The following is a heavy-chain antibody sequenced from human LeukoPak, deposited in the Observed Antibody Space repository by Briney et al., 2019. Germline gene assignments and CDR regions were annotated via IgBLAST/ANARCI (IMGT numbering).Heavy chain of an antibody. CDR2: ISSSSSYI. V-gene: IGHV3-21*01. J-gene: IGHJ6*04. D-gene: IGHD3-10*02. CDR1: GFTFNTYS. CDR3: AELGITMIGGV. Sequence: GGSLRLSCAASGFTFNTYSMNWVRQAPGKGLEWVSSISSSSSYIYYADSMKGRFTISRDNAKNSLYLQMNSLRAEDTAVYYCAELGITMIGGVWGKGTTVTISS.